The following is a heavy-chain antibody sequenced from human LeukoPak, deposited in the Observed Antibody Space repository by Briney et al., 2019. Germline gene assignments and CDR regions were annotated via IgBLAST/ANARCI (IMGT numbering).Heavy chain of an antibody. V-gene: IGHV1-69*13. CDR1: GGTFSSYA. CDR3: ARGSDPMLAPFYYYYMDV. Sequence: SVKVSCKASGGTFSSYAISWVRQAPGQGLEWMGGIIPIFGTANYAQKFQGRVTITADESTSPAYMELSSLRSEDTAVYYCARGSDPMLAPFYYYYMDVWGKGTTVTVSS. D-gene: IGHD3-16*01. J-gene: IGHJ6*03. CDR2: IIPIFGTA.